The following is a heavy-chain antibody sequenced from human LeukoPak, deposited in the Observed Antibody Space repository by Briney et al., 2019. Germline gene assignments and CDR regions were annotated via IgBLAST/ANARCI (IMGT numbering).Heavy chain of an antibody. CDR3: ATAHDSSGYYFGY. J-gene: IGHJ4*02. Sequence: GGSLRLSCAASGFTFSSYEMNWVRQAPGKGLEWVSYISSSGSTIYYADSVKGRFTISRDNAKNSLYLQMNSPRAEDTAVYYCATAHDSSGYYFGYWGQGTLVTVSS. CDR2: ISSSGSTI. CDR1: GFTFSSYE. V-gene: IGHV3-48*03. D-gene: IGHD3-22*01.